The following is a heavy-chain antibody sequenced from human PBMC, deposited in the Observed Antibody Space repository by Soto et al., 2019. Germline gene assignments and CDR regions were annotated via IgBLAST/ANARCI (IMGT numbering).Heavy chain of an antibody. CDR2: ISYDGSNK. CDR3: AKDPHYYDSSEGFDY. CDR1: GFTFSSYG. D-gene: IGHD3-22*01. V-gene: IGHV3-30*18. Sequence: GGSLRLSCAASGFTFSSYGMHWVRQAPGKGLEWVAVISYDGSNKYYADSVKGRFTISRDNSKNTLYLQMNSLRAEDTAVYYYAKDPHYYDSSEGFDYWGQGTLVTVSS. J-gene: IGHJ4*02.